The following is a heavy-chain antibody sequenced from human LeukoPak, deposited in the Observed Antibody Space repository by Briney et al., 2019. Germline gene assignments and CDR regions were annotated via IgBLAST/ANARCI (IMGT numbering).Heavy chain of an antibody. CDR3: ARDPYSSSSFGGFDP. D-gene: IGHD6-6*01. J-gene: IGHJ5*02. V-gene: IGHV3-21*01. CDR1: GFTFSSYR. CDR2: ISSSSSYI. Sequence: GGSLRLSCAASGFTFSSYRMNWVRQAPGKGLEWVSSISSSSSYIHYADSVKGRFTISRDNAKNSLYLQMNSLRAEDTAVYYCARDPYSSSSFGGFDPWGQGTLVTVSS.